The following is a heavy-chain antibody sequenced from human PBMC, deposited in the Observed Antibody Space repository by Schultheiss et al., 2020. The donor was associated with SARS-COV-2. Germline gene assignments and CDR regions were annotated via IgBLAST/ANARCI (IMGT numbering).Heavy chain of an antibody. V-gene: IGHV4-4*07. Sequence: SQTLSLTCTVSGGSISSYYWSWIRQPAGKGLEWIGRIFTSGSTTYNPSLKSRVSMSVDTSKNQFSLKLSSVTAADTAVYYCARGGQGQLVRWRGYYYYGMDVWGQGTTVTVSS. CDR2: IFTSGST. D-gene: IGHD6-6*01. CDR1: GGSISSYY. CDR3: ARGGQGQLVRWRGYYYYGMDV. J-gene: IGHJ6*02.